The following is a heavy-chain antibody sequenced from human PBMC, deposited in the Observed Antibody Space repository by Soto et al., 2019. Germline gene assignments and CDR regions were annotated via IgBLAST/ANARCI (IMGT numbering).Heavy chain of an antibody. J-gene: IGHJ4*02. Sequence: EVQLVESGGGLIQPGGSLRLSCAVSGFTVSNNYMSWVRQAPGKGLEGVSVIYSGGYTAYGDSVKGRFTISRDNSKNTLYLQKNSPRAAGAAVFYWAAPGGGGGYWGQGTLVTVSS. CDR2: IYSGGYT. CDR3: AAPGGGGGY. CDR1: GFTVSNNY. D-gene: IGHD3-16*01. V-gene: IGHV3-53*01.